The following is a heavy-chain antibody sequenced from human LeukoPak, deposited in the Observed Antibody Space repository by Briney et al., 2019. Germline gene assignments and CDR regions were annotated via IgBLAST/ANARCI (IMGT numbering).Heavy chain of an antibody. CDR3: AASYRRSWCDY. Sequence: GGSQRLFCAASRFTFSSYWTHCVRQARGEGLVWVSLVNIDGATTNDADSVEGRFTISRDNDKNTMYLQMNSLRAEDTAVYYCAASYRRSWCDYWGQGTLVTVSS. CDR2: VNIDGATT. V-gene: IGHV3-74*01. D-gene: IGHD6-13*01. J-gene: IGHJ4*02. CDR1: RFTFSSYW.